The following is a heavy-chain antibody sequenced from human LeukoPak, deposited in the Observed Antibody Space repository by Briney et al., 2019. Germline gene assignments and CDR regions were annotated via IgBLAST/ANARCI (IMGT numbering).Heavy chain of an antibody. CDR2: INPSGGST. D-gene: IGHD5-18*01. CDR3: ARDRRWLTRQWFDP. CDR1: GYTFTSYY. J-gene: IGHJ5*02. V-gene: IGHV1-46*01. Sequence: ASVKVSCKASGYTFTSYYMHWVRQAPGQGLEWMGIINPSGGSTSYAQKFQGRVTITADESTSTAYMELSSLRSEDTAVYYCARDRRWLTRQWFDPWGQGTLVTVSS.